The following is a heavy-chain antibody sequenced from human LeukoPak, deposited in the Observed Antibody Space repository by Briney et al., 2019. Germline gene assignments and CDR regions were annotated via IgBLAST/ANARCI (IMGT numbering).Heavy chain of an antibody. Sequence: SETLSLTCTVSGGSISRYYWSWIRQPPGKGLEWIGYIYNSGSTNYNPSLKSRVTIPVDTSKNQFSLKLSSVTAADTAVYYCARAKWLYFDYWGQGTLVTVSS. D-gene: IGHD3-22*01. CDR2: IYNSGST. CDR1: GGSISRYY. J-gene: IGHJ4*02. CDR3: ARAKWLYFDY. V-gene: IGHV4-59*01.